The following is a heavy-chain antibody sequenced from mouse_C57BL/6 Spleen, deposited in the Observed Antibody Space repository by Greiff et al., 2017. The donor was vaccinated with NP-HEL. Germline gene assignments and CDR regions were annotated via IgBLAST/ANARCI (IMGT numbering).Heavy chain of an antibody. CDR3: ARRIYYDYYYSMDY. V-gene: IGHV1-69*01. CDR1: GYTFTSYW. CDR2: IDPSDSYT. D-gene: IGHD2-4*01. J-gene: IGHJ4*01. Sequence: QVQLQQSGAELVMPGASVKLSCKASGYTFTSYWMHWVKQRPGQGLEWIGEIDPSDSYTNYNQKFKGKSTLTVDKSSSTAYMQLSSLTSEDSAVYYCARRIYYDYYYSMDYWGQGTSVTVSS.